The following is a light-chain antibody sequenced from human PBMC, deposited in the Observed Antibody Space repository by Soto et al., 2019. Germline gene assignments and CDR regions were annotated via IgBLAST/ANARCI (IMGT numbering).Light chain of an antibody. J-gene: IGKJ1*01. CDR2: AAS. V-gene: IGKV1-39*01. Sequence: DIQMTQSPSSLSASVGDRVTITCRASQSISSYLNWYQQKPGKAPKLLIYAASSLQSGVPSRFSGSGSRTDLTLTISSLQPEDFATYYCQQSYSTLWTFGQGNKVEIK. CDR3: QQSYSTLWT. CDR1: QSISSY.